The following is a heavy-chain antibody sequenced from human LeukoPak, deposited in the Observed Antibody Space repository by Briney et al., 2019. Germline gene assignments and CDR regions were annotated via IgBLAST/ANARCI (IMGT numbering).Heavy chain of an antibody. D-gene: IGHD3-22*01. Sequence: PGRSLRLSCAASGLTFSSYGMHWVRQAPGKGLEWVAVISRDGTNKYYADSVKGRFTISRDNSKDTLYLEMNSLRAEDTAVYYCARARNNYDSSGYSALDYWGQGTLVTVSS. CDR2: ISRDGTNK. V-gene: IGHV3-30*03. CDR1: GLTFSSYG. CDR3: ARARNNYDSSGYSALDY. J-gene: IGHJ4*02.